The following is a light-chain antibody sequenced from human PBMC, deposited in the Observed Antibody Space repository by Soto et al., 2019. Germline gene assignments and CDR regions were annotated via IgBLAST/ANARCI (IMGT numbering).Light chain of an antibody. Sequence: IQMTQSPSSLSASVGDRVTITCRAGQSIISYLNWYQQKPGKAPKLLIYDASSLETGVPSRFSGSGSGTDFTFTISSLQPEDFATYYCQQYDNLPLIFGQGTLLEI. V-gene: IGKV1-33*01. CDR1: QSIISY. CDR3: QQYDNLPLI. J-gene: IGKJ5*01. CDR2: DAS.